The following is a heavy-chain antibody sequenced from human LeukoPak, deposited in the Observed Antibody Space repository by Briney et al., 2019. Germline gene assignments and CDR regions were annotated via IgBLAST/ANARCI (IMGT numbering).Heavy chain of an antibody. D-gene: IGHD3-10*01. CDR3: ARGLYYYGSGGFDY. CDR1: GFTFSSYS. CDR2: ISSSSSTI. V-gene: IGHV3-48*01. Sequence: PGGSLRLSCAASGFTFSSYSMNWVRQAPGKGLEWGSYISSSSSTIYYADSVKGRFTISRDNAKNSLYLQMNSLRAEDTAVYYCARGLYYYGSGGFDYWGQGTLVTVSS. J-gene: IGHJ4*02.